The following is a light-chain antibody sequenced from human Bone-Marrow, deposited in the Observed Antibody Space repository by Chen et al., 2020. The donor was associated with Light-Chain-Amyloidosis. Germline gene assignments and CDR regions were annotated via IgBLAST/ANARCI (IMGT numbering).Light chain of an antibody. Sequence: QSALPQPASVSGSPGQSITISCPGTSSDVGSYNLVSWYQQNPGKAPKLMIYEGSKRPSGVSNRFSGSKSGNTASLTISGLQAEDEADYYCCSYAGSSTPHVVFGGGTKLTVL. V-gene: IGLV2-23*01. CDR2: EGS. J-gene: IGLJ2*01. CDR3: CSYAGSSTPHVV. CDR1: SSDVGSYNL.